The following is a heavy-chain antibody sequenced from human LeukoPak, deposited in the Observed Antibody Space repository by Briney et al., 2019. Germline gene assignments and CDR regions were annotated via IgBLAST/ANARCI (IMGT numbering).Heavy chain of an antibody. CDR2: ISSNSGTI. J-gene: IGHJ4*02. D-gene: IGHD1-26*01. Sequence: PGGSLRLSCAASGFTFSSYSMNWVRQAPGKGLEWVSYISSNSGTIYHADSVKGRFTISRDNARNSLYLQMNSLRDEDTAVYYCARGREGNRYFDYWGQGTLVTVSS. CDR1: GFTFSSYS. V-gene: IGHV3-48*02. CDR3: ARGREGNRYFDY.